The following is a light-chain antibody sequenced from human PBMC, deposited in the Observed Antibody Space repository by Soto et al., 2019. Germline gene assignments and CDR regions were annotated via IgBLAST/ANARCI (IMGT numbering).Light chain of an antibody. V-gene: IGLV1-40*01. Sequence: QAVVTQPPSVSGAPGQRVTISCTGSSSNIGAGYDVQWYQQLPGTAPKLLIYGNYNRPSGVPDRFSGSKSGTSASLAITGLQAEDEADYYCQSYDSSLSGVVFGGGTKVTVL. CDR3: QSYDSSLSGVV. J-gene: IGLJ2*01. CDR1: SSNIGAGYD. CDR2: GNY.